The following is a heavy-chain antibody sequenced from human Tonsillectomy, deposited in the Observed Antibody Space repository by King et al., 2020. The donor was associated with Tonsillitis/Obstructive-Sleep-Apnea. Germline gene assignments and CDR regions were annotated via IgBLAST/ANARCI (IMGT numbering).Heavy chain of an antibody. J-gene: IGHJ6*03. CDR1: GFSLTTRGMG. CDR3: ARMAGVENYYYYYMDV. Sequence: TLKESGPALVKPTQTLTLTCTFSGFSLTTRGMGVSWIRQPPGKALEWLALIDWDDDKYYSTSLKTRLTISKDTSKNQVVLTMTNMNPVDTATYYCARMAGVENYYYYYMDVWGKGTTVTVSS. V-gene: IGHV2-70*01. CDR2: IDWDDDK. D-gene: IGHD3-3*01.